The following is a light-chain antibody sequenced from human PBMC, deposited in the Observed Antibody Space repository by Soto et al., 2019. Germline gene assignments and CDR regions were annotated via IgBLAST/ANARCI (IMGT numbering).Light chain of an antibody. CDR3: QQYNDWPPFT. CDR1: QSVDSN. V-gene: IGKV3D-15*01. CDR2: GAS. Sequence: EIVMTQSPATLSVSPGDGATLSCRASQSVDSNLAWYQQKPGQTPRLLIYGASTRPTGIPARFSGSGSGTEFTLTIFNLQSEDFAVYYCQQYNDWPPFTFGPGTKVDIK. J-gene: IGKJ3*01.